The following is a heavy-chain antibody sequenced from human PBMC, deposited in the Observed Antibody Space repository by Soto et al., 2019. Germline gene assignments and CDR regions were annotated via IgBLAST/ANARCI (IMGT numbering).Heavy chain of an antibody. Sequence: PSETLSLTCTVSGGSISSYYWSWIRQPPGKGLEWIGYIYYSGSTNYNPSLKSRVTISVDTSKNQFSLKLSSVTAADTAVYYCARGRGCSGGSCYPSNPYMDVWGQGTTVTVS. V-gene: IGHV4-59*12. J-gene: IGHJ6*02. CDR1: GGSISSYY. CDR3: ARGRGCSGGSCYPSNPYMDV. D-gene: IGHD2-15*01. CDR2: IYYSGST.